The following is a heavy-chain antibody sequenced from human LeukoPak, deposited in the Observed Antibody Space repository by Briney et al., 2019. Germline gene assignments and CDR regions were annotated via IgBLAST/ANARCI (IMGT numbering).Heavy chain of an antibody. V-gene: IGHV1-8*01. CDR2: MNPNSGNT. CDR1: GYTFTSYD. CDR3: ARVLGAAREAPDY. J-gene: IGHJ4*02. Sequence: ASVTVSCKASGYTFTSYDINWVRQATGQGLEWMGWMNPNSGNTDYAQKFQGRVTMTRDTSISTAYMELSRLRSDDTAVYYCARVLGAAREAPDYWGQGTLVTVSS. D-gene: IGHD2-15*01.